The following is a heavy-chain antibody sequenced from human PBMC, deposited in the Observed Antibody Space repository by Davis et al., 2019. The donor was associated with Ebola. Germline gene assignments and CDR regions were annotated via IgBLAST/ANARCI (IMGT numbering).Heavy chain of an antibody. CDR2: ISWNSATM. CDR1: GFIFDDYA. J-gene: IGHJ5*02. V-gene: IGHV3-9*01. D-gene: IGHD2-2*01. CDR3: ASSPFVVPAARDWFDP. Sequence: SLKISCAASGFIFDDYAMHWVRHLPGKGLEWVAGISWNSATMGYADSVKGRFTISRDNSKNTLYLQMNSLRAEDTAVYYCASSPFVVPAARDWFDPWGQGTLVTVSS.